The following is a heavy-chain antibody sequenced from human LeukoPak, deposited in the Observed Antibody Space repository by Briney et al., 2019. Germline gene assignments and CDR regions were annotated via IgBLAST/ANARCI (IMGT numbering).Heavy chain of an antibody. CDR3: ARHFLRGGFDS. CDR2: VYESGDT. CDR1: GGSISSYY. J-gene: IGHJ5*01. V-gene: IGHV4-59*08. D-gene: IGHD5-12*01. Sequence: SETLSLTCTVSGGSISSYYWSRIRQPLGKGLEWIAYVYESGDTRYKPSLRSRVTISLDTSKNQFSLKLTSVTAADTAVYYCARHFLRGGFDSWGQGTLVTASS.